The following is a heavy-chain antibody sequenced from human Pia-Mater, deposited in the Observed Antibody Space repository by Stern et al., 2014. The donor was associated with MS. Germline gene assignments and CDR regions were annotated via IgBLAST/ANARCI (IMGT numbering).Heavy chain of an antibody. Sequence: VQLVESGAEVKKPGSSVKVSCKASGGTFRSYAISWVRQAPGQGPEWVGGIIPIFGTANYAQKFQGRVTITADKSTSTAYMELSSLRSEDTAVYYCARRGMGATTKYGMDVWGQGTTVTVSS. CDR2: IIPIFGTA. V-gene: IGHV1-69*06. J-gene: IGHJ6*02. D-gene: IGHD1-26*01. CDR1: GGTFRSYA. CDR3: ARRGMGATTKYGMDV.